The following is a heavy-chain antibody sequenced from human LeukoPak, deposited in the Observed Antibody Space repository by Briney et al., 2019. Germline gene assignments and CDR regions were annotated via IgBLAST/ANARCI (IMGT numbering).Heavy chain of an antibody. D-gene: IGHD4-17*01. CDR3: ARVRRLGYFDY. J-gene: IGHJ4*02. CDR1: GFTFSSYW. CDR2: IKQGGSEK. V-gene: IGHV3-7*01. Sequence: GGSLRLSCAASGFTFSSYWMSWVRQAPGKGLERVANIKQGGSEKYYVDSVKGRFTISRDNAKNSLYLQMNSLRAEDTAVYYCARVRRLGYFDYWGQGTLVTVSS.